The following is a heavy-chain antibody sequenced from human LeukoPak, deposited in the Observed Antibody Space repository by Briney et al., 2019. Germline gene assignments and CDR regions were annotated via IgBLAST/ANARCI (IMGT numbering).Heavy chain of an antibody. V-gene: IGHV3-23*01. Sequence: PGGSLRLSYAASGFTFSSYAMSWVRQAPGKGLEWVSAISGSGGSTYYADSVKGRFTISRDNSKNTLYLQMNSLRAEDTAVYYCAKDPLDTAMVTPNWFDPWGQGTLVTVSS. CDR1: GFTFSSYA. J-gene: IGHJ5*02. D-gene: IGHD5-18*01. CDR3: AKDPLDTAMVTPNWFDP. CDR2: ISGSGGST.